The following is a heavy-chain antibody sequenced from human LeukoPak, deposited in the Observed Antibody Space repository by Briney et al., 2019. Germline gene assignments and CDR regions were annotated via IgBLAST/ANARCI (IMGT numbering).Heavy chain of an antibody. CDR1: GGSISSSNW. CDR3: ALAPYYYDSSGYVDY. Sequence: SETLSLTCAVSGGSISSSNWWSWVRQPPGKGLEWIGEIYHSGSTNYNPSLKSRVTISVDTSKNQFSLKLSSVTAADTAVYYCALAPYYYDSSGYVDYWGQGTLVTVSS. CDR2: IYHSGST. D-gene: IGHD3-22*01. J-gene: IGHJ4*02. V-gene: IGHV4-4*02.